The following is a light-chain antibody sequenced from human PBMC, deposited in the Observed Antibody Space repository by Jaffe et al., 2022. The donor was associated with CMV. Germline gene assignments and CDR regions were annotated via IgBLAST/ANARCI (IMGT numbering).Light chain of an antibody. CDR1: QTSQYSDGKTY. CDR2: EVS. V-gene: IGKV2-29*03. Sequence: DVVVTQSPLFLSVSPGQPASISCRSSQTSQYSDGKTYLHWYLQRPGQPPRLLIYEVSSRFPGVPDRFSGSGSGTDFTLKISRVEAEDVGVYYCMQGLYHKPFGPGTKVEIK. J-gene: IGKJ1*01. CDR3: MQGLYHKP.